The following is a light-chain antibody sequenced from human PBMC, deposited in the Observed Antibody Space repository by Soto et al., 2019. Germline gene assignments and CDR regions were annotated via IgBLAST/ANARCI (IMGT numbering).Light chain of an antibody. CDR3: QQYGTSTRT. V-gene: IGKV3-20*01. Sequence: EIVLTQSPGTISLSPGKIFTLSCRASRTVTRSYLDWYQQKHGQAPRLLIYGASIRATGIPERLSGSGYGTDFTLTISRLETEDFAVYYCQQYGTSTRTFGQGTKVDIK. CDR1: RTVTRSY. CDR2: GAS. J-gene: IGKJ1*01.